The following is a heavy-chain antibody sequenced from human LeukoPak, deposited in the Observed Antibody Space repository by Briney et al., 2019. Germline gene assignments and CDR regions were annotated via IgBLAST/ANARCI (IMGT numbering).Heavy chain of an antibody. Sequence: PGGSLRLSCAASGFTFSSESMNWVRQAPGKGLEWVSSICSLSDYIYYADSVKGRFTISRDNAKNSLYLQMNSLRVEDTAVYYCATTLTRDSSGSYGALDYWGQGTLVTVSS. CDR2: ICSLSDYI. CDR3: ATTLTRDSSGSYGALDY. CDR1: GFTFSSES. J-gene: IGHJ4*02. D-gene: IGHD3-22*01. V-gene: IGHV3-21*01.